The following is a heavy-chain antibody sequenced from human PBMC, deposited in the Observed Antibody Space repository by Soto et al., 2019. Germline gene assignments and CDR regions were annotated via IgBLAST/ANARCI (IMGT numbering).Heavy chain of an antibody. J-gene: IGHJ4*02. V-gene: IGHV3-7*05. D-gene: IGHD6-19*01. Sequence: GGSLRLSCAASGFTFIRYWMRWVRQAPGKGLEWVANVKSDGSEKYYVDSVKGRFTISRDNAKNSLFLQMNSLRVEDTAVYYCARGSWQWHPAALYWGQGTLVTVSS. CDR1: GFTFIRYW. CDR3: ARGSWQWHPAALY. CDR2: VKSDGSEK.